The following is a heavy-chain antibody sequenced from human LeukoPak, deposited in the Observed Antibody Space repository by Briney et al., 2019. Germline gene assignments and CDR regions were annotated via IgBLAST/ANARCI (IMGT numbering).Heavy chain of an antibody. D-gene: IGHD1-7*01. Sequence: PSETLSLTCTVSGGSISSYYWSWIRQPPGKGLEWIGYIYHSGSTYYNASLKSRVTISVDRSKNQFSLKLSSVTAADTAVYYCARGNYGDNEEYFQHWGQGTLVTVSS. CDR1: GGSISSYY. J-gene: IGHJ1*01. CDR3: ARGNYGDNEEYFQH. V-gene: IGHV4-59*12. CDR2: IYHSGST.